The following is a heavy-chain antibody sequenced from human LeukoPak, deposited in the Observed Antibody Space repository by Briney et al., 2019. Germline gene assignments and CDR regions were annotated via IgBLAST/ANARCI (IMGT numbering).Heavy chain of an antibody. Sequence: ASEKVSCKASGYTFTGYYMHWVRQAPGQGLEWMGWINPNSGGTNYAQKFQGRVTMTRDTSISTAYMELSRLRSDDTAVYYCARVSGGSYKNFDYWGQGTLVTVSS. V-gene: IGHV1-2*02. J-gene: IGHJ4*02. CDR2: INPNSGGT. D-gene: IGHD1-26*01. CDR1: GYTFTGYY. CDR3: ARVSGGSYKNFDY.